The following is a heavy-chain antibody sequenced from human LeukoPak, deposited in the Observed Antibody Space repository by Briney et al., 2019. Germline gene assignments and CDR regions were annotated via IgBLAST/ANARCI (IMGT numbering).Heavy chain of an antibody. V-gene: IGHV1-46*01. CDR3: ARDYVDDIPMIKDY. CDR1: GYTFTSYH. D-gene: IGHD2-8*01. J-gene: IGHJ4*02. CDR2: INLSGGST. Sequence: ASVKVSCKASGYTFTSYHMHWVRQAPGQGLEWMGLINLSGGSTTYAQRFQGGVTLTRDTSTSTVYMELSSPRSEDTAVYYCARDYVDDIPMIKDYWGQGTLVTVSS.